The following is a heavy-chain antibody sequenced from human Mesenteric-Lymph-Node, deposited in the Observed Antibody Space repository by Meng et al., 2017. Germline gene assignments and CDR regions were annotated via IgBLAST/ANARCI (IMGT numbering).Heavy chain of an antibody. Sequence: QVQLVESGGGVVQPGRSLRLSCVASGLSFITHAMHWVRQAPGKGLEWVAVISYDGTNKYYADSVMGRFTISRDNSKSTLFLQMNSLRAEDTAMYYCMSEIRKAPTGTDYWGQGTLVTVSS. CDR1: GLSFITHA. J-gene: IGHJ4*02. V-gene: IGHV3-30-3*01. D-gene: IGHD6-13*01. CDR3: MSEIRKAPTGTDY. CDR2: ISYDGTNK.